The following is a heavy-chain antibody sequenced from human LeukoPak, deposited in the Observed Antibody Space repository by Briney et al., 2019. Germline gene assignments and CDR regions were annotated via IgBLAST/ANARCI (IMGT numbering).Heavy chain of an antibody. CDR2: ISGSGGNT. J-gene: IGHJ4*02. CDR3: AKDYGGNIYFYYFDY. D-gene: IGHD4-23*01. V-gene: IGHV3-23*01. Sequence: GGSLRLSCAASGFTFSSYAMSWVRQAPGKGLEWVSAISGSGGNTYYADSVKGRFTISRYNSKNTLYLQMNSLRAEDTAVYYCAKDYGGNIYFYYFDYWGQGTLVTVSS. CDR1: GFTFSSYA.